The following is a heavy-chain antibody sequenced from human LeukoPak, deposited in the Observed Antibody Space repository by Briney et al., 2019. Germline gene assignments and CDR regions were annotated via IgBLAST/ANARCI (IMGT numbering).Heavy chain of an antibody. CDR2: MNPNSGNT. D-gene: IGHD6-6*01. J-gene: IGHJ6*02. CDR1: GYTFTSYD. CDR3: ARGGAAPISYYYGMDV. V-gene: IGHV1-8*01. Sequence: ASVKVSCKASGYTFTSYDINWVRQATGQGLEWMGWMNPNSGNTGYAQKFQGRVTMTRNTSISTAYMELSSLRSDDTAVYYCARGGAAPISYYYGMDVWGQGTTVTVSS.